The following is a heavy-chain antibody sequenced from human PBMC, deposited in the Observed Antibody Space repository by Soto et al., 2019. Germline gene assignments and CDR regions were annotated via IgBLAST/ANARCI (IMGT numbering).Heavy chain of an antibody. CDR3: ARERRYYDFWSGSWFDP. CDR2: IYYSGST. J-gene: IGHJ5*02. Sequence: SETLSLTCTVSGGSISSYYWSWIRQPPGKGLEWIGYIYYSGSTNYNPSLKSRVTISVDTSKNQFSLKLSSVTAADTAVYYCARERRYYDFWSGSWFDPWGQGTLVTVAS. CDR1: GGSISSYY. V-gene: IGHV4-59*01. D-gene: IGHD3-3*01.